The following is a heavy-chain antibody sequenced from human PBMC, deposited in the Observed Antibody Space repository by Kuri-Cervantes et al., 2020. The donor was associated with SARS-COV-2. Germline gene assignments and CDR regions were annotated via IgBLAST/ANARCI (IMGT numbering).Heavy chain of an antibody. Sequence: GSLRLSCAVYGGSFSGYYWSWIRQSPGKGLEWIGEINHSGSTNYNPPLKSRVTISLETSKNQFSLNLSSVTAADTAVYYCARGEWDVVLDWGQGTLITVSS. V-gene: IGHV4-34*01. CDR2: INHSGST. CDR1: GGSFSGYY. CDR3: ARGEWDVVLD. J-gene: IGHJ4*02. D-gene: IGHD1-26*01.